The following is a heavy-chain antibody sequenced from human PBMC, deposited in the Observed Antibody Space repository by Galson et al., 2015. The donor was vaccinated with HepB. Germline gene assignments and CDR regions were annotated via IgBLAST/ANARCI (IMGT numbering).Heavy chain of an antibody. CDR3: ARGPRYSYGYFDY. V-gene: IGHV4-34*01. D-gene: IGHD5-18*01. J-gene: IGHJ4*02. CDR1: GGSFSGYY. Sequence: LSLTCAVYGGSFSGYYWSWIRQPPGKGLEWIGEINHSGSTNYNPSLKSRVTISVDTSKNQFSLKLSSVTAADTAVYYCARGPRYSYGYFDYWGQGTLVTVSS. CDR2: INHSGST.